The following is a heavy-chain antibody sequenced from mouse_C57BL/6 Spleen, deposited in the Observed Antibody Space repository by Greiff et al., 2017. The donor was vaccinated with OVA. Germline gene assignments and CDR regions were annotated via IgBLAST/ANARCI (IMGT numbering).Heavy chain of an antibody. CDR3: ARRGTGAWFAY. CDR2: IDPSDSYT. V-gene: IGHV1-59*01. CDR1: GYTFTSYW. Sequence: QVQLKQPGAELVRPGTSVKLSCKASGYTFTSYWMHWVKQRPGQGLEWIGVIDPSDSYTNYNQKFKGKATLTVDTSSSTAYMQLSSLTSEDSAVYYCARRGTGAWFAYWGQGTLVTVSA. J-gene: IGHJ3*01. D-gene: IGHD4-1*01.